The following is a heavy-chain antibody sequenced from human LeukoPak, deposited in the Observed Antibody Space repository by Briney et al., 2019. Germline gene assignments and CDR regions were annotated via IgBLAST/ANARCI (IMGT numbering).Heavy chain of an antibody. J-gene: IGHJ4*02. CDR1: GFTFSSYG. CDR3: ARSESLMAYFDY. Sequence: GGSLRLSCAASGFTFSSYGMHWVRQAPGKGLEWVAVIWYDGSNKYYADSVKGRFTISRDNSKNTLYLQMNSLRAEDTAVYYCARSESLMAYFDYWGQGTLVTVSP. CDR2: IWYDGSNK. V-gene: IGHV3-33*01. D-gene: IGHD5-24*01.